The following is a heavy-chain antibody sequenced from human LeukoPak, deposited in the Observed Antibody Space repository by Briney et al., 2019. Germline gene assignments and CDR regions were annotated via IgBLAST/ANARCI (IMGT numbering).Heavy chain of an antibody. CDR1: GFTFSSYW. CDR2: INHNGNVN. CDR3: VRYTYERDAFDI. V-gene: IGHV3-7*03. J-gene: IGHJ3*02. D-gene: IGHD3-16*01. Sequence: PGGSLRLSCAASGFTFSSYWMNWARQAPGKGLEWVASINHNGNVNYYVDSVKGRFTISRDNSQNTVYLQMNSLRSEDTAVYYCVRYTYERDAFDIWGHGTMVTVSS.